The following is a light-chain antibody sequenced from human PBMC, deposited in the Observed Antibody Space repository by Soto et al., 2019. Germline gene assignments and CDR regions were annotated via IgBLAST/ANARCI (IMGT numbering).Light chain of an antibody. CDR3: QQYGSSPWT. CDR2: GAS. Sequence: EIVLTQSPGTLSLSPGERATLSCRASQSVRSNYLAWYQQKPGQAPRLLIYGASSRATGIPDSFSGSGSGTDFALTISRLEPEDFAVYYCQQYGSSPWTFGQGTKVEIK. J-gene: IGKJ1*01. CDR1: QSVRSNY. V-gene: IGKV3-20*01.